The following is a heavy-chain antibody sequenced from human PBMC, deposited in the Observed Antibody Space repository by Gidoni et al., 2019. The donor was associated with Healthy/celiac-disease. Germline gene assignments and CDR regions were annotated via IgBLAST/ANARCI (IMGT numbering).Heavy chain of an antibody. V-gene: IGHV3-23*01. D-gene: IGHD3-22*01. CDR1: GFNFSSYA. CDR2: ISGSGGST. Sequence: EVQLLESGGGLVQPGGSLRLSCAASGFNFSSYAMSWVRKAPGKGLGWVSAISGSGGSTYYADSVKGRFTISRDNSKNTLYLQMNSLRAEDTAVYYCATSDRSDFDYWGQGTLVTVSS. J-gene: IGHJ4*02. CDR3: ATSDRSDFDY.